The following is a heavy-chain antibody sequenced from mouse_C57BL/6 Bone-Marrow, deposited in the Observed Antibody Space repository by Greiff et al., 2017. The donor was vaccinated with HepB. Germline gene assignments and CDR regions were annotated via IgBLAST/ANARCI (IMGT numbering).Heavy chain of an antibody. CDR2: INPSTGGT. CDR3: ARTPYYAMDD. Sequence: VQLQQSGPELVKPGASVKISCKASGYSFTGYYMNWVKQSPEKSLEWIGEINPSTGGTTYNQKFKAKATLTVDKSSSTAYMQLKSLTSEDSAVYYCARTPYYAMDDWGQGTSVTVSS. J-gene: IGHJ4*01. V-gene: IGHV1-42*01. CDR1: GYSFTGYY.